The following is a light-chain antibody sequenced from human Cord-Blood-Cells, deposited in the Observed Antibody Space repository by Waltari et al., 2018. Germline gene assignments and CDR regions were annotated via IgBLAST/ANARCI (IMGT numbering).Light chain of an antibody. J-gene: IGLJ3*02. CDR2: RNK. Sequence: QSVLTQPPSASGTPGQRVTISCSGSSSNIGSNYVYWYQQPPATAPKLPIYRNKQRPSGVPDRFSGSKSGTSASLAISGLRSEDEADYYCAAWDDSLSGWVFGGGTRLTVL. V-gene: IGLV1-47*01. CDR1: SSNIGSNY. CDR3: AAWDDSLSGWV.